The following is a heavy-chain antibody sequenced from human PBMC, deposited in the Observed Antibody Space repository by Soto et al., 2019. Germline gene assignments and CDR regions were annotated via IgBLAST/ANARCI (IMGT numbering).Heavy chain of an antibody. Sequence: GGSLRLSCAASGFTFSSYAMSWVRQAPGKGLEWVSGISGSGGSTYYADSVKGRFTISRDNSKNTVYVQMNSLRAEDTAVYYCAKVPRYCSGTSCYAGYFQYWGQGTLVTVSS. CDR2: ISGSGGST. V-gene: IGHV3-23*01. J-gene: IGHJ1*01. D-gene: IGHD2-2*01. CDR1: GFTFSSYA. CDR3: AKVPRYCSGTSCYAGYFQY.